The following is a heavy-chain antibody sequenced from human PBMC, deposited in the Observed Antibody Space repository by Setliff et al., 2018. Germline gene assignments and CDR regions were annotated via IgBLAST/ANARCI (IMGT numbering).Heavy chain of an antibody. CDR3: ASHEPWLWNAFDI. J-gene: IGHJ3*02. CDR2: ITTSGSTI. CDR1: GFTFRKYW. Sequence: GSLRLSCGASGFTFRKYWMYWVRQVPGKGLVWISYITTSGSTIYYADSVKGRFTISRDNAKNSLYLQMNSLRAEDTAVYYCASHEPWLWNAFDIWGQGTMVTVSS. V-gene: IGHV3-48*04. D-gene: IGHD6-19*01.